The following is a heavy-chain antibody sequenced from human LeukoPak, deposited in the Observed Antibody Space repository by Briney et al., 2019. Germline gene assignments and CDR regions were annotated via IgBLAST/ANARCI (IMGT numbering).Heavy chain of an antibody. V-gene: IGHV4-39*07. D-gene: IGHD2-2*01. Sequence: SETLSLTCTVSGGSVSSSNYYWGWIRQPPGKGLEWIGSIYYSGSTYYNPSLKSRVTLSVDTSKNQFSLKLSSVTAADTAVYLCARDEGSSYPFDYWGQGTLVTVSS. CDR3: ARDEGSSYPFDY. J-gene: IGHJ4*02. CDR1: GGSVSSSNYY. CDR2: IYYSGST.